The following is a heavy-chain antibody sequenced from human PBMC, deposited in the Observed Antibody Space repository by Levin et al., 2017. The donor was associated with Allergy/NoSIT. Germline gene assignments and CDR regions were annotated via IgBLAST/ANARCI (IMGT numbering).Heavy chain of an antibody. J-gene: IGHJ4*02. D-gene: IGHD1-26*01. CDR1: GFTFSSYW. CDR3: ARALIVGATSGGDY. V-gene: IGHV3-74*01. Sequence: GGSLRLSCAASGFTFSSYWMHWVLQAPGKGLVWVSRINSDGSNKNYADSVKGRFTISRDNAKNTLYLQMNSLRAEDTAVYYCARALIVGATSGGDYWGQGTLVTVSS. CDR2: INSDGSNK.